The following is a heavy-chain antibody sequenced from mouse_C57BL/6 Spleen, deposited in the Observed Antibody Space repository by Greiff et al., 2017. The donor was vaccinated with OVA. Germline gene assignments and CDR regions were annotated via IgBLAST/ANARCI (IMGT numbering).Heavy chain of an antibody. J-gene: IGHJ1*03. D-gene: IGHD2-3*01. CDR1: GFTFSSYG. Sequence: EVHLVESGGDLVKPGGSLKLSCAASGFTFSSYGMSWVRQTPDKRLEWVATISSGGSYTYYPDSVKGRFTISRDNAKNTLYLQMSSLKSEDTAMYYCARRVYDSSGYCDVWGTGTTVTVSS. CDR2: ISSGGSYT. CDR3: ARRVYDSSGYCDV. V-gene: IGHV5-6*01.